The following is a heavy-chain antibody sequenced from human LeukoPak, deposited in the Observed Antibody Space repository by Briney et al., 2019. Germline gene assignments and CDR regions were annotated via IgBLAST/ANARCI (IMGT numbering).Heavy chain of an antibody. CDR1: GFTFSDYW. J-gene: IGHJ4*02. CDR2: IKNDGGTT. Sequence: GGSLRLSCAASGFTFSDYWMHWVRQAPGKGLVWVSRIKNDGGTTNYADSVKGRFTISRDNAKNTLYLQLDSLRAEDTAIYYCARGVARDSGSTQGYWGQGTLVTVSS. V-gene: IGHV3-74*01. CDR3: ARGVARDSGSTQGY. D-gene: IGHD3-10*01.